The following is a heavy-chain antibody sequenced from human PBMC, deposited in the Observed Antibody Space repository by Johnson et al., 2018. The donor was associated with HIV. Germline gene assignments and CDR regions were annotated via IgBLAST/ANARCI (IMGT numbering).Heavy chain of an antibody. V-gene: IGHV3-9*01. CDR3: ARDQGGQWLAYDAFDI. D-gene: IGHD6-19*01. Sequence: EVQLVESGGGVVQPGRSLRLSCAASGFTFDDYAMHWVRQAPGKGLEWVSGISLNSGSIGYADSVKGRFTISRDNAKNSLYLQMNSLRAEDTAVYYCARDQGGQWLAYDAFDIWGQGTMVTVSS. J-gene: IGHJ3*02. CDR2: ISLNSGSI. CDR1: GFTFDDYA.